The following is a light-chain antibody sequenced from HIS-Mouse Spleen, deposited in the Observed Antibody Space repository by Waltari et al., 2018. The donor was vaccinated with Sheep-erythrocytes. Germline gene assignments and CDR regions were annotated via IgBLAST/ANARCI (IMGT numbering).Light chain of an antibody. CDR3: CSYAGSYNHV. V-gene: IGLV2-11*01. CDR2: EVS. J-gene: IGLJ1*01. CDR1: NSDVGGYHS. Sequence: QSALTQPRSVSGSPGQSVTISCTGTNSDVGGYHSVSWSQQHPGKAPKLMSYEVSKRPSGVPDRFSGSKSGNTASLTISGLQAEDEADYYCCSYAGSYNHVFATGTKVTVL.